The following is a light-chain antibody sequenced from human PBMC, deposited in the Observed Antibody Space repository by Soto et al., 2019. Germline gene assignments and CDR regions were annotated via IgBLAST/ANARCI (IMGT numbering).Light chain of an antibody. CDR2: EVR. CDR1: SSDVGGYNY. CDR3: SSYTSTSTRV. V-gene: IGLV2-14*01. Sequence: QSALTQSASVSGSPGQSITISCTGTSSDVGGYNYVSWYQQHPGKAPKLIIYEVRNRPSGVSNRFSGSKSGNTASLTISELQAEDEADYYCSSYTSTSTRVFGTGTKVTVL. J-gene: IGLJ1*01.